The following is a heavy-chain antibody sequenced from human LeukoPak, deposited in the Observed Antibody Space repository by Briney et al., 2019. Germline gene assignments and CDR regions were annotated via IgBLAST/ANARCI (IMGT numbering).Heavy chain of an antibody. Sequence: GGSLRLSCAASGFTFSSYSMNWVRQAPGKGLEWVSSISSSSSYVYYADSVKGRFTISRDNAKNSLYLQMNSLRAEDTAVYYCARGGYYYDSSGYYWDYYFDYWGQGTLVTVSS. CDR3: ARGGYYYDSSGYYWDYYFDY. V-gene: IGHV3-21*01. D-gene: IGHD3-22*01. CDR1: GFTFSSYS. CDR2: ISSSSSYV. J-gene: IGHJ4*02.